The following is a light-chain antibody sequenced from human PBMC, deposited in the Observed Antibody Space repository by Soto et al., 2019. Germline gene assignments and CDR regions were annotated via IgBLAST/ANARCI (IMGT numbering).Light chain of an antibody. CDR2: GHS. J-gene: IGLJ1*01. V-gene: IGLV1-40*01. Sequence: QSVLTQPPSVSGAPGQRVTISCTGSNSNIGAGYDVHWYQQLPGTAPKLLIYGHSNRPSGVPDRFSGSKSGTSASLAITGLQAEYEADYYCQSYDSSLSTYVFGTGTKVTVL. CDR1: NSNIGAGYD. CDR3: QSYDSSLSTYV.